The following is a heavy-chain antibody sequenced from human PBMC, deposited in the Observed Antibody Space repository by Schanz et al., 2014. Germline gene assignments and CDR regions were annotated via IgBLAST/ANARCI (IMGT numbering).Heavy chain of an antibody. V-gene: IGHV1-69*02. Sequence: QVQLVQSGAEVKKPGSSVKVSCKASRSTFSSYTISWVRQARGQGLEWVGRFIPILDVGNYAQQFQGRVTMTTDTSTSAAYMELRRLGSDDTAVYYWARAFGGYDPAGALDYWGQGTLVTVSS. D-gene: IGHD5-12*01. CDR1: RSTFSSYT. J-gene: IGHJ4*02. CDR2: FIPILDVG. CDR3: ARAFGGYDPAGALDY.